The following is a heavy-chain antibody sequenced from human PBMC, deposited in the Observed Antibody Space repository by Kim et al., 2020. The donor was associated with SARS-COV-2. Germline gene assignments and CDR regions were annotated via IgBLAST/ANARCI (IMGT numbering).Heavy chain of an antibody. CDR1: GFTFSNAW. CDR2: IKSKTDGGTT. J-gene: IGHJ4*02. V-gene: IGHV3-15*01. D-gene: IGHD6-13*01. CDR3: TTVLTYSSSWYADY. Sequence: GGSLRLSCAASGFTFSNAWMSWVRQAPGKGLEWVGRIKSKTDGGTTDYAAPVKGRFTISRDDSKNTLYLQMNSLKTEDTAVYYCTTVLTYSSSWYADYWGQGTLVTVSS.